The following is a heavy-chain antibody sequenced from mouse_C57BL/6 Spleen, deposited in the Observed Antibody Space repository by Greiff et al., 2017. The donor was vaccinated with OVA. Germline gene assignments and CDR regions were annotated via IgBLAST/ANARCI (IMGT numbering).Heavy chain of an antibody. CDR1: GYTFTNYW. J-gene: IGHJ1*03. CDR3: ARSNGVRGYFDV. V-gene: IGHV1-63*01. CDR2: IYPGGGYT. Sequence: VHLVESGAELVRPGTSVKMSCKASGYTFTNYWIGWAKQRPGHGLEWIGDIYPGGGYTNYNEKFKGKATLTADKSSSTAYMQFSSLTSEDSAIYYCARSNGVRGYFDVWGTGTTVTVSS. D-gene: IGHD2-14*01.